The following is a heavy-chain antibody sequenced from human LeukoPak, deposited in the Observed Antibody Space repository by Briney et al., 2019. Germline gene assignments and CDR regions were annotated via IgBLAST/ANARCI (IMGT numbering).Heavy chain of an antibody. CDR2: IYYSGST. J-gene: IGHJ6*02. CDR1: GGSISSYY. D-gene: IGHD6-13*01. CDR3: ARDLRPHYSSSWYLTPPSYYGMDV. V-gene: IGHV4-59*01. Sequence: SETLSLTCTVSGGSISSYYWSRIRQPPGKGLEWIGYIYYSGSTNYNPSLKSRVTISVDTSKNQFSLKLSSVTAADTAVYYCARDLRPHYSSSWYLTPPSYYGMDVWGQGTTVTVSS.